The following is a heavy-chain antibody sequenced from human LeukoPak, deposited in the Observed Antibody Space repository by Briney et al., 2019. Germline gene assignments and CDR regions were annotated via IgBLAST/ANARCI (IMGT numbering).Heavy chain of an antibody. J-gene: IGHJ6*02. D-gene: IGHD3-22*01. V-gene: IGHV4-34*01. Sequence: SETLSLTCAAYGGSFSGYYWSWIRQPPGKGLEWIGEINHSGSTNYNPSLKSRVTISVDTSKNQFSLKLSSVTAADTAVYYCARGRTDSSGYYWAHYGMDVWGQGTTVTVSS. CDR1: GGSFSGYY. CDR3: ARGRTDSSGYYWAHYGMDV. CDR2: INHSGST.